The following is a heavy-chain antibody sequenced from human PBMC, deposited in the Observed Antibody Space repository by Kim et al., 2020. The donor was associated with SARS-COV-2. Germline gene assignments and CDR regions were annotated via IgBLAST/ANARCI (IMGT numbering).Heavy chain of an antibody. CDR1: GYTFTSYG. V-gene: IGHV1-18*01. D-gene: IGHD3-3*01. J-gene: IGHJ4*02. Sequence: ASVKVSCKASGYTFTSYGISWVRQAPGQGLEWMGWISAYNGNTNYAQKLQGRVTMTTDTSTSTAYMELRSLRSDDTAVYYCARVLPKAIFGVVIPGDYWGQGTLVTVSS. CDR3: ARVLPKAIFGVVIPGDY. CDR2: ISAYNGNT.